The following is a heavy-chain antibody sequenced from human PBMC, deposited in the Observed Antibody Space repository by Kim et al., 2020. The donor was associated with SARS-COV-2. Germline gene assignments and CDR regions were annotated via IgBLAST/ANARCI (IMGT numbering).Heavy chain of an antibody. CDR1: GGSISSSSYY. Sequence: SETLSLTCTVSGGSISSSSYYWGWIRQPPGKGLEWIGSIYYSGSTYYNPSLKSRVTISVDTSKNQFSLKLSSVTAADTAVYYCARQIYYYDSSGPSTFDYWGQGTLVTVSS. CDR3: ARQIYYYDSSGPSTFDY. CDR2: IYYSGST. V-gene: IGHV4-39*01. J-gene: IGHJ4*02. D-gene: IGHD3-22*01.